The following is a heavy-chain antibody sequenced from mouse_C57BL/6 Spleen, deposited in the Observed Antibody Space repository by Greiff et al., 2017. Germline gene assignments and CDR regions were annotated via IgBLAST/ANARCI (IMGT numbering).Heavy chain of an antibody. J-gene: IGHJ4*01. D-gene: IGHD6-1*01. V-gene: IGHV1-64*01. CDR2: IHPNSGST. CDR3: ARGAFEDYAMDY. CDR1: GYTFTSYW. Sequence: QVQLQQPGAELVKPGASVKLSCKASGYTFTSYWMHWVKQRPGQGLEWIGMIHPNSGSTNYNEKFKSKATLTVDKSSSTAYMQLSSLTSEDSAVYYCARGAFEDYAMDYWGQGTSVTVSS.